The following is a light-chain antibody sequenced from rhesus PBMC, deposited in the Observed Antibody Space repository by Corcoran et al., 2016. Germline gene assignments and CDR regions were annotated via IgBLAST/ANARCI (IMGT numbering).Light chain of an antibody. J-gene: IGKJ3*01. V-gene: IGKV1-74*01. CDR3: QHGYGTPFT. CDR2: KAS. Sequence: DIQMTQSPSSLSASVGDRVTITCRASENVNNYLNWYQQKPGKAPKLLIYKASTLKSGVPSRFSGSGHWTDYTFTISSLQPEDVATYYCQHGYGTPFTFGPGTKLDIQ. CDR1: ENVNNY.